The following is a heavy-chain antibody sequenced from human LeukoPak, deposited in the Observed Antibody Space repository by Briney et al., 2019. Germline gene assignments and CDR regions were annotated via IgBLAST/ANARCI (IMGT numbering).Heavy chain of an antibody. D-gene: IGHD6-19*01. CDR2: ISYDGTLQ. Sequence: GGSLRLSCAASGFTFSNYGMHWVRQAPGKGPEWVAVISYDGTLQFYAGSVKGRFTISRDNSKNTLYLQMNSLRAEDTALYYRAKETIRVGGPNYFDYSGEGILVTVSS. CDR1: GFTFSNYG. V-gene: IGHV3-30*18. J-gene: IGHJ4*02. CDR3: AKETIRVGGPNYFDY.